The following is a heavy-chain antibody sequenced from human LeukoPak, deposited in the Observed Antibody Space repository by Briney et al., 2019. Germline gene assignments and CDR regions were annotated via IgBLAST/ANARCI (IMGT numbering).Heavy chain of an antibody. CDR2: ISGSGGST. Sequence: GGSLRLSCAASGFTFSSYSMNWVRQAPGKGLEWVSAISGSGGSTYYADSVKGRFTISRDNSKNTLYLQMNSLRAEDTAVYYCAKGGSGWTLFDYWGQGTLVTVSS. CDR1: GFTFSSYS. CDR3: AKGGSGWTLFDY. D-gene: IGHD3-3*01. V-gene: IGHV3-23*01. J-gene: IGHJ4*02.